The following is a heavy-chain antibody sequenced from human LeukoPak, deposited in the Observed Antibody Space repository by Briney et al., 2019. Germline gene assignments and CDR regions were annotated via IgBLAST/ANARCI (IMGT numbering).Heavy chain of an antibody. D-gene: IGHD1-26*01. Sequence: GGSLRLSCAASRFTFSNYELNWVRQAPGKGLEWVSYISGSGNTIYYADSVKGRFTISRDNAKNSLYLQMNSLRAEDTAIYYCARTWVRGASSEYFDYWGQGTLVTVSS. CDR3: ARTWVRGASSEYFDY. CDR1: RFTFSNYE. J-gene: IGHJ4*02. CDR2: ISGSGNTI. V-gene: IGHV3-48*03.